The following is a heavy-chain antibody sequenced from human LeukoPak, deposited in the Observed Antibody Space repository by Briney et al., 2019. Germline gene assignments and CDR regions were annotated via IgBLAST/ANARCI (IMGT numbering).Heavy chain of an antibody. J-gene: IGHJ3*02. CDR2: IKTDAITK. CDR3: ARGHSSGNSYDAFDM. Sequence: GGSLRLSCAASGFNFSSYWMHWVRHAPGKGLVWVSLIKTDAITKIYADSVKGRFNVSRAHAKNTMDLQLNSLRVEDTAVYFCARGHSSGNSYDAFDMWGQGTKVTVSS. D-gene: IGHD3-22*01. V-gene: IGHV3-74*01. CDR1: GFNFSSYW.